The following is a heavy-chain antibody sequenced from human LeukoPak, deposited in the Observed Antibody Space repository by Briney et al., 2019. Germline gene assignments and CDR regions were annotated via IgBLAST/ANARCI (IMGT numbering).Heavy chain of an antibody. V-gene: IGHV4-59*01. CDR3: AREGSRSYYYDSSDPRRYFDL. D-gene: IGHD3-22*01. CDR1: GGSISSYY. Sequence: PSETLSLTCTVSGGSISSYYWSWIRQPPGKGLEWIGYIYYSGSTNYNPSLKSRVTISVDTSKNQFSLKLSSVTAADTAVYYCAREGSRSYYYDSSDPRRYFDLWGRGTLVTVSS. J-gene: IGHJ2*01. CDR2: IYYSGST.